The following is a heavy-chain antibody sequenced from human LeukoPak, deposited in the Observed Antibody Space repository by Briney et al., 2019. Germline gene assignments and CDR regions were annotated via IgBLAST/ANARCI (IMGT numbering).Heavy chain of an antibody. CDR3: ARVSGVYYYDSSGYDY. CDR2: ISAYNGNT. Sequence: ASVKVSCKASGYIFTSYGISWVRQAPGQGLEWMGWISAYNGNTNYAQKLQGRVTMTTDASTSTAYMELRSLRSDDTAVYYCARVSGVYYYDSSGYDYWGQGTLVTVSS. V-gene: IGHV1-18*01. J-gene: IGHJ4*02. CDR1: GYIFTSYG. D-gene: IGHD3-22*01.